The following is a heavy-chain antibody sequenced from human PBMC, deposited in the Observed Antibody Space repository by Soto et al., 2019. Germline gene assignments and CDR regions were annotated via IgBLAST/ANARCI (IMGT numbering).Heavy chain of an antibody. J-gene: IGHJ4*02. CDR3: ARGSKDSYPGSRIFDF. D-gene: IGHD2-15*01. Sequence: PGGSLRLSXAASGFSFSSLAMSWFRQAPGKGLEWVSSISGRGVDTLYADSVRGRFTISRDNSKNTLYLQMSSLRAEDSAVYYCARGSKDSYPGSRIFDFWGRGTLVTVS. CDR1: GFSFSSLA. CDR2: ISGRGVDT. V-gene: IGHV3-23*01.